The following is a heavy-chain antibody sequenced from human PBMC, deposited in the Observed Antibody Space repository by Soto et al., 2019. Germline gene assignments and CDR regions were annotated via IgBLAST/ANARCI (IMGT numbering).Heavy chain of an antibody. CDR2: IYSGGRN. D-gene: IGHD6-13*01. V-gene: IGHV4-4*07. Sequence: QVQLQESGPGLVKPSVTLSLTCTVSGGSIRSFYWSWIRQPAGEGLEWIGRIYSGGRNNYNPSLTSRVTTSVATSKKQFSLRLSSGTAADTAMYYCARGSSRWDYWGQGNLVSVSS. J-gene: IGHJ4*02. CDR3: ARGSSRWDY. CDR1: GGSIRSFY.